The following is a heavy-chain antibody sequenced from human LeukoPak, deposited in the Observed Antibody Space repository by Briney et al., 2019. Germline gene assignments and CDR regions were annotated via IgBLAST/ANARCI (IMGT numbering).Heavy chain of an antibody. Sequence: GGSLRLSCAASGFTFSSSSMNWVRQAPGKGLEWVSVITGGDGSTYYADSVKGRFTISRDNSKNTLYLQMNSLRAEDTAVYYCAKVYYYDSSGYYRSPLDYWGQGTLVTVSS. J-gene: IGHJ4*02. V-gene: IGHV3-23*01. CDR1: GFTFSSSS. D-gene: IGHD3-22*01. CDR3: AKVYYYDSSGYYRSPLDY. CDR2: ITGGDGST.